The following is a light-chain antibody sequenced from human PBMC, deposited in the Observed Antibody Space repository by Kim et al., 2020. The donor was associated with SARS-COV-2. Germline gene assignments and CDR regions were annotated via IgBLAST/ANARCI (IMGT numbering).Light chain of an antibody. CDR1: SSDVGGYNY. CDR2: DVS. V-gene: IGLV2-14*01. CDR3: SSYTSSSTYI. J-gene: IGLJ1*01. Sequence: LTQPASVSGSPGQSITISCTGTSSDVGGYNYVSWYQQHPGKAPKLMIYDVSKRPSGVSNRFSGSKSGNTASLNISGLQAEDEADYYCSSYTSSSTYIVGTGTKVTVL.